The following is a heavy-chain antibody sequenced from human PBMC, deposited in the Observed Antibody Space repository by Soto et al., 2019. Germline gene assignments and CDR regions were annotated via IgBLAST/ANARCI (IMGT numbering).Heavy chain of an antibody. J-gene: IGHJ5*02. V-gene: IGHV4-59*01. CDR1: GASISTYY. D-gene: IGHD2-15*01. Sequence: SETLYLTCTVSGASISTYYWSWIRQPPGKGLEWIGYISYSGSTNYNPSLKSRVTISFDASKNEISLQVRSATAADAAVYYCARDLKEYCSDGKCNWFDPWGQG. CDR2: ISYSGST. CDR3: ARDLKEYCSDGKCNWFDP.